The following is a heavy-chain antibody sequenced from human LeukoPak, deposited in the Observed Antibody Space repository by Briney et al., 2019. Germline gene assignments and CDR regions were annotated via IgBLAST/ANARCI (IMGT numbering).Heavy chain of an antibody. CDR3: AKPPSGVYYYDSSGYYPFDY. CDR2: ISGSGGST. Sequence: GGSLRLSCAASGFTFSSYAMSWVRQAPGKGLEWVSAISGSGGSTYYADSVKGRFTISRDNSKNTLYLQMNSLRAEDTAVYYCAKPPSGVYYYDSSGYYPFDYWAREPWSPSPQ. D-gene: IGHD3-22*01. V-gene: IGHV3-23*01. J-gene: IGHJ4*02. CDR1: GFTFSSYA.